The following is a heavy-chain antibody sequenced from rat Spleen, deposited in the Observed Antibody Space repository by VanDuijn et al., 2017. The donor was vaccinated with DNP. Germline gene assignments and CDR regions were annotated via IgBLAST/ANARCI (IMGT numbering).Heavy chain of an antibody. CDR1: GYTFISSY. V-gene: IGHV1-43*01. CDR2: INTGSGGT. CDR3: ARRRLPYWYFDF. D-gene: IGHD1-4*01. J-gene: IGHJ1*01. Sequence: QVQLQQSGAELAKPGSSVKISCKASGYTFISSYMGWIKQTTGQGLEFIGYINTGSGGTNYNEKFRGKATLTVDTSSSTAFMQLSSLTPDDSAVYYCARRRLPYWYFDFWGPGTMVTVSS.